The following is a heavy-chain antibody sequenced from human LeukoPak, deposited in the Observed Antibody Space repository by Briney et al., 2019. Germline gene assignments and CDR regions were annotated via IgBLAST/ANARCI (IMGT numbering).Heavy chain of an antibody. V-gene: IGHV4-39*01. CDR3: VRHDGRGGATMGAWDC. CDR2: IYYSGTT. D-gene: IGHD4/OR15-4a*01. Sequence: SETLSLTCTVSGGSISSYYWSWTRQPPGKGLEWIVSIYYSGTTYSNPSLNSRVTISRDTSKNQFSLQLHSVTAADTAVYYCVRHDGRGGATMGAWDCWGQGSLVTVSS. CDR1: GGSISSYY. J-gene: IGHJ4*02.